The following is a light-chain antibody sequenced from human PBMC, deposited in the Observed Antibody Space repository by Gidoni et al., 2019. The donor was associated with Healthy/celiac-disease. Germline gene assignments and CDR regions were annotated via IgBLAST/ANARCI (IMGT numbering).Light chain of an antibody. J-gene: IGKJ5*01. CDR1: QSISSY. Sequence: DIQMTQSPSSLSASVGDRVTITCRASQSISSYLNWYQQKPGKAPKLLIYAASSLQSGVPSRFSGSGSGTDFTLTISSLQPEDFATYYCQQSDSTAITFXXXTRLEIK. CDR2: AAS. V-gene: IGKV1-39*01. CDR3: QQSDSTAIT.